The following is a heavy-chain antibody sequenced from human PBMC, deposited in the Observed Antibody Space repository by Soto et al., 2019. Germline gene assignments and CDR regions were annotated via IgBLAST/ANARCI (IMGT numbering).Heavy chain of an antibody. CDR2: IYYSGST. V-gene: IGHV4-39*01. Sequence: KTSETLSLTCTVSGGSISSSSYYWGWIRQPPGKGLEWIGSIYYSGSTYYNPSLKSRVTISVDTSKNQFSLKLSSVTAADTAVYYCARHESEAGYSSSWPFDYWGQGTLVTVSS. CDR1: GGSISSSSYY. CDR3: ARHESEAGYSSSWPFDY. D-gene: IGHD6-13*01. J-gene: IGHJ4*02.